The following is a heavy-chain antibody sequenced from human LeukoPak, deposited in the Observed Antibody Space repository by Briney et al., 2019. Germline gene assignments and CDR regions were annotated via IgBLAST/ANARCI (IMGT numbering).Heavy chain of an antibody. CDR1: GFTFSSYS. J-gene: IGHJ3*02. D-gene: IGHD4-17*01. Sequence: GGSLRLSCAASGFTFSSYSMNWVRQARGKGLEWVSAISSSYSYIYYGDSVKGRFTISRDNAKNSLYLQMNSLRAEDTAVYYCARDRIIYGDYGDAFDIWGQGTMVTVSS. CDR2: ISSSYSYI. CDR3: ARDRIIYGDYGDAFDI. V-gene: IGHV3-21*06.